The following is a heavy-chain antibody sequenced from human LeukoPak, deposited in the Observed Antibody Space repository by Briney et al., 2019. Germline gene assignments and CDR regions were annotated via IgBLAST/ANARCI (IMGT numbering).Heavy chain of an antibody. V-gene: IGHV4-4*07. J-gene: IGHJ3*02. D-gene: IGHD6-19*01. CDR3: ARSYSSGWHHDAFDI. CDR1: GGSISSYY. Sequence: SETLSLTCTVSGGSISSYYWSWIRQPAGKGLEWIGRIYTSGSTNYNPSLKSRVTMSVDTSKNQFSLKLSSVTAADTAVYYCARSYSSGWHHDAFDIWGQGTMVTVSS. CDR2: IYTSGST.